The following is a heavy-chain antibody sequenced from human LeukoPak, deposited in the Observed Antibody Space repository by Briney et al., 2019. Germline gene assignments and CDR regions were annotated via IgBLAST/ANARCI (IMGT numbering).Heavy chain of an antibody. J-gene: IGHJ4*02. CDR2: ISSMSSTV. CDR3: AGDVGWLRFVFDY. D-gene: IGHD5-12*01. V-gene: IGHV3-48*02. CDR1: GFTFSDYS. Sequence: PGGSLRLSCAASGFTFSDYSMNWVRQAPGKGLEWVSYISSMSSTVYYADSVKGRLTISRDNAKNSLYMQMSSLRDEGMAVYYCAGDVGWLRFVFDYCGQGIPVTVSS.